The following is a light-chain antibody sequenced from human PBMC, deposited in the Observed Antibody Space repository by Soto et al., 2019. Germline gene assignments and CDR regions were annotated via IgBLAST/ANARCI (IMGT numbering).Light chain of an antibody. CDR2: DAS. CDR1: QGIGDT. J-gene: IGKJ3*01. CDR3: QQRSSWPLT. V-gene: IGKV3D-11*01. Sequence: EVVLTQSPATLSVSPGEGVTLSCRASQGIGDTLAWYQHKPGQTPRLLIYDASNRATGIPARFSGSGSGTDFTLSISSLEPEDFAVYYCQQRSSWPLTFGPGTKVDFK.